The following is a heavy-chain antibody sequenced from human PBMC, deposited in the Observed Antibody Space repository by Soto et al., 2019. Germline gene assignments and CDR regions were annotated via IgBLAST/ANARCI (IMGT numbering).Heavy chain of an antibody. CDR3: ARTLVVPAAETDY. V-gene: IGHV4-30-4*01. D-gene: IGHD2-2*01. CDR1: GGSISSGDYY. Sequence: LCGGSISSGDYYWSWIRQPPGKGLEWIGYIYYSGSTYYNPSLKSRVTISVDTSKNQFSLKLSSVPAADTAVYYCARTLVVPAAETDYWGQGTLVTVSS. J-gene: IGHJ4*02. CDR2: IYYSGST.